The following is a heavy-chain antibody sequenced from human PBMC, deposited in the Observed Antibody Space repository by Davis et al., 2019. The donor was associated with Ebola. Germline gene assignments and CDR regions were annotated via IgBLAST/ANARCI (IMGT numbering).Heavy chain of an antibody. D-gene: IGHD2-2*01. J-gene: IGHJ6*03. CDR2: IYYSGST. Sequence: LRLSCTVSGGSISSGGYYWSWIRQHPGKGLEWIGYIYYSGSTYYNPSLKSRVTISVDTSKNQFSLKLSSVTAADTAVYYCAREGSMIVVVPAAKVSYYYYYMDVWGKGTTVTVSS. V-gene: IGHV4-31*03. CDR1: GGSISSGGYY. CDR3: AREGSMIVVVPAAKVSYYYYYMDV.